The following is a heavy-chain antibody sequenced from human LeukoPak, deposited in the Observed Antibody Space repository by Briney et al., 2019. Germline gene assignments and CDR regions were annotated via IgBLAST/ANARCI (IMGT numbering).Heavy chain of an antibody. CDR1: GFTFSSYA. D-gene: IGHD6-19*01. J-gene: IGHJ4*02. CDR2: ISYDGSNK. V-gene: IGHV3-30*04. CDR3: ARDRSSGVEFDY. Sequence: PGGSLRLSCAASGFTFSSYAMHWVRQAPGKGLEWVAVISYDGSNKYYADSVKGRFTISRDNSKNTLYLQMNSLRAEDTAVYYCARDRSSGVEFDYWGQGTLVTVSS.